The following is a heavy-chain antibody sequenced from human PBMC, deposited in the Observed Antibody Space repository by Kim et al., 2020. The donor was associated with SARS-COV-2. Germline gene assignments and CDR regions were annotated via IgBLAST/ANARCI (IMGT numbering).Heavy chain of an antibody. Sequence: TPPLKSRVTISVDTSKNQFSLKLSSVTAADTAVYYCARHVMVATSFWFDPWGQGTLVTVSS. J-gene: IGHJ5*02. CDR3: ARHVMVATSFWFDP. V-gene: IGHV4-59*08. D-gene: IGHD5-12*01.